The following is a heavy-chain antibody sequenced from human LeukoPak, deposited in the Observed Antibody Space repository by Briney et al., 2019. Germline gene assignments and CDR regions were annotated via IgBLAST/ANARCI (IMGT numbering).Heavy chain of an antibody. V-gene: IGHV3-7*01. Sequence: GGSLRLSCAASGFTFSSYSMNWVRQAPGKGLEWVANIKQDGSEKYYVYSVKGRFTISRDNAKNSLYLQMNSLRAEDTAVYYCARGITMVRGVMGMDVWGKGTTVTVSS. D-gene: IGHD3-10*01. J-gene: IGHJ6*03. CDR3: ARGITMVRGVMGMDV. CDR2: IKQDGSEK. CDR1: GFTFSSYS.